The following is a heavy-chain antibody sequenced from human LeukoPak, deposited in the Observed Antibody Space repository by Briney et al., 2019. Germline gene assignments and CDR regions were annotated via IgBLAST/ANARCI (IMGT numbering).Heavy chain of an antibody. J-gene: IGHJ4*02. CDR3: ANEPSIAAAGSDY. Sequence: ASVKVSCKASGGTFSSYAISWVRQAPGQGLEWMGRIIPIFGTANYAQKFQGRVTITTDESTSTAYMELSSLRSEDTAVYYCANEPSIAAAGSDYWGQGTLLTVSS. CDR1: GGTFSSYA. D-gene: IGHD6-13*01. CDR2: IIPIFGTA. V-gene: IGHV1-69*05.